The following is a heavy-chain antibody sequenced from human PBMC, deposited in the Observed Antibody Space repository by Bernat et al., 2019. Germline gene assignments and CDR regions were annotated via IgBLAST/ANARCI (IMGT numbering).Heavy chain of an antibody. J-gene: IGHJ4*02. D-gene: IGHD6-13*01. CDR2: MNPNSGNT. CDR3: ARNLAAAGPAGFDY. CDR1: GYTFTSYD. V-gene: IGHV1-8*01. Sequence: QVQLVQSGAEVKKPGASVKVSCKASGYTFTSYDINWVRQATGQGLEWMGWMNPNSGNTGYAQKFQGRVTMTMNTSIRTAYMELTSLRAEDTAVYYCARNLAAAGPAGFDYWGQGTLVTVSS.